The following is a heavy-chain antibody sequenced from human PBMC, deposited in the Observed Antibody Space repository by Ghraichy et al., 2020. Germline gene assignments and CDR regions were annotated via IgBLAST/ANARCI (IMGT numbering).Heavy chain of an antibody. J-gene: IGHJ4*02. CDR3: ARDALGGTSDY. D-gene: IGHD3-10*01. V-gene: IGHV3-74*01. CDR2: IKNDGTVT. CDR1: GFTISGYW. Sequence: GGSLRLSCAVSGFTISGYWMHWVRQVPGEGLVWVSSIKNDGTVTSYAESVKGRFTISRDNAKNMVYLQMNSLRADDTAVYYCARDALGGTSDYWGQGTLVTVSS.